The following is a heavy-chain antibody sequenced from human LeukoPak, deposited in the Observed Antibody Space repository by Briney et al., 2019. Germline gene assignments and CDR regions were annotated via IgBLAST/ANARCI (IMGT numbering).Heavy chain of an antibody. D-gene: IGHD6-19*01. V-gene: IGHV4-59*08. CDR1: GGSISSYY. CDR2: IYYSGST. J-gene: IGHJ4*02. CDR3: ARRLRGAVAHYFDY. Sequence: SETLSLTCTVSGGSISSYYWSWIRQPPGKGLEWIGYIYYSGSTNYNPSLKSRVTISVDTSKNQFSLKLSSVTAADTAVYYCARRLRGAVAHYFDYWGQGTLVTVSP.